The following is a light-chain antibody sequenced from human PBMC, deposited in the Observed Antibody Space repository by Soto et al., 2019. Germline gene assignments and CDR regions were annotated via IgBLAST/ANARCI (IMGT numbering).Light chain of an antibody. V-gene: IGKV1D-16*01. CDR3: QQYDNQPFS. CDR2: ATS. J-gene: IGKJ3*01. Sequence: QMTQSPSSLSASVGDRVTITCRASQRVSTWLAWYHQRPQKGPRSLIYATSRLQNGVTPRFSGSGSGTEFTLTISSLEPEDVGTYYCQQYDNQPFSFGPGTKVDV. CDR1: QRVSTW.